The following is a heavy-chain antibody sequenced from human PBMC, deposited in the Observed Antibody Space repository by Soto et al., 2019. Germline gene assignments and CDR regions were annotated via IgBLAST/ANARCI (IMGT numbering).Heavy chain of an antibody. CDR2: FLIGGDT. V-gene: IGHV3-53*01. Sequence: GGSLRLSCAASGFVVTDYYMSWVRQAPGKGLEWVAVFLIGGDTHYADSVRGRITISRDNSKDTVYLQMNSLSADDTAIYYCVREGRGSFDFWGRGTMVT. D-gene: IGHD5-12*01. J-gene: IGHJ3*01. CDR1: GFVVTDYY. CDR3: VREGRGSFDF.